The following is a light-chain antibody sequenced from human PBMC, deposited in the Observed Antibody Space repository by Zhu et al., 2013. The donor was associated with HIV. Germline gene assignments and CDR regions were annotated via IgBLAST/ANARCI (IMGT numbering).Light chain of an antibody. CDR3: QQRGNLLT. Sequence: PGERVSLSCRASQSVSSSKLTWYQQKPGQAPRLLIYGASTRATSIPARFSGSGSGTDFSLTISSLQPEDFAVYYCQQRGNLLTFGGGTKVEIK. CDR2: GAS. CDR1: QSVSSSK. V-gene: IGKV3D-7*01. J-gene: IGKJ4*01.